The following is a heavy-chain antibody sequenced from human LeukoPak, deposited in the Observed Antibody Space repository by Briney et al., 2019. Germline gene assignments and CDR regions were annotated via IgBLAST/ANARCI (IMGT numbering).Heavy chain of an antibody. V-gene: IGHV1-8*03. Sequence: ASVKVSCKASGYTFTSCDINWVRQATGQGLEWMGWMNPNSGNTGYAQKFQGRVTITRNTSISTAYMELSSLRSEDTAVYYCARGNYYDSSGYYVNAFDIWGQGTMVTVSS. D-gene: IGHD3-22*01. CDR3: ARGNYYDSSGYYVNAFDI. CDR1: GYTFTSCD. J-gene: IGHJ3*02. CDR2: MNPNSGNT.